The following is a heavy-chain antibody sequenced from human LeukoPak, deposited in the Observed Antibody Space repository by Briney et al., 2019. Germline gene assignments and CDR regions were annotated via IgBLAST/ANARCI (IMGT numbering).Heavy chain of an antibody. CDR1: GGSISSYY. CDR2: IYHSGST. CDR3: ARSGYSIPIFDY. D-gene: IGHD6-13*01. V-gene: IGHV4-59*12. J-gene: IGHJ4*02. Sequence: SETLSLTCSVSGGSISSYYWSWIRQAPGKGLEWIGYIYHSGSTNYNPSLKSRVTISVDKSKNQFSLKLSSVTAADTAVYYCARSGYSIPIFDYWGQGTLVTVSS.